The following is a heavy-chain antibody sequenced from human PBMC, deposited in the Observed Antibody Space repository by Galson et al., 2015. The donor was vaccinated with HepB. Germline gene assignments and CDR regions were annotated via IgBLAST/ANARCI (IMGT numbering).Heavy chain of an antibody. D-gene: IGHD4-17*01. V-gene: IGHV3-23*01. CDR1: GFTFSSYT. J-gene: IGHJ4*02. CDR2: ISGRGVNT. Sequence: SLRLSCAASGFTFSSYTMSWARQAPGKGLEWVSAISGRGVNTYYADSVEGRFTISRDNSKKMLFLQMSSLRAEDTAIYYCAKRGDGDYLYYFDSWGQGTLVTVSS. CDR3: AKRGDGDYLYYFDS.